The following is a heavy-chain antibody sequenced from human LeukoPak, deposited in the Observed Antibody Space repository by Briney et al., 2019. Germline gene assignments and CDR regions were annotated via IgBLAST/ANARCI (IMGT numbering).Heavy chain of an antibody. CDR1: GGSNSSYY. Sequence: SETLSLTCTVSGGSNSSYYWSWIRQSAGKGLEWIGRIYTSGSTNYNPSLKSRVTMSVDTSKNQFSLKLSSVTAADTAVYYCARGLVVTRSDIDYFDDWGQGTLVTAST. CDR2: IYTSGST. J-gene: IGHJ4*02. V-gene: IGHV4-4*07. CDR3: ARGLVVTRSDIDYFDD. D-gene: IGHD4-23*01.